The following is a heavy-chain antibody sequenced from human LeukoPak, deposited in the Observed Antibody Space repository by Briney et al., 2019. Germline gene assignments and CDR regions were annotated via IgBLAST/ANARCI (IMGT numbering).Heavy chain of an antibody. Sequence: GGSLRLSCAASGFTFSSHSMNWVRQAPGKGLEWVSSISSSSSYIYYADSVKGRFTISRDNAKNSLYLQMNSLRAEDTAVYYCAIPTYYYDSSGYYQSAEYFQHWGQGTLVTVSS. D-gene: IGHD3-22*01. CDR3: AIPTYYYDSSGYYQSAEYFQH. V-gene: IGHV3-21*01. CDR2: ISSSSSYI. CDR1: GFTFSSHS. J-gene: IGHJ1*01.